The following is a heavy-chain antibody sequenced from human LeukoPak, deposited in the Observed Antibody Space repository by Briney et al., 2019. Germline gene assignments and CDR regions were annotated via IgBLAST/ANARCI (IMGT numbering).Heavy chain of an antibody. CDR2: IYHSGST. CDR3: ASRYYYDSRVYSYYYYGMDV. CDR1: GGSISSSNW. D-gene: IGHD3-22*01. V-gene: IGHV4-4*02. J-gene: IGHJ6*04. Sequence: PSGTLSLTCAVSGGSISSSNWWSWVRQPPGKGLEWIGEIYHSGSTNYNPSLKSRVTISVDKSKNQFSLKLSSVTAADTAVYYCASRYYYDSRVYSYYYYGMDVWGKGTRVTVSS.